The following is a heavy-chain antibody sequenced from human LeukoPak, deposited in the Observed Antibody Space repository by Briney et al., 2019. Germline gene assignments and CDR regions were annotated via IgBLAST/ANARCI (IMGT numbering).Heavy chain of an antibody. Sequence: GGSLRLSCAASGFTFSSYSMNWVRQAPGKGLEWVSYISSSSSTIYYADSVKGRFTISRDNAKNSLYLQMNSLRAEDTAVYYCARDRAGEADYWGQGTLVTVSS. CDR1: GFTFSSYS. J-gene: IGHJ4*02. D-gene: IGHD7-27*01. CDR3: ARDRAGEADY. CDR2: ISSSSSTI. V-gene: IGHV3-48*01.